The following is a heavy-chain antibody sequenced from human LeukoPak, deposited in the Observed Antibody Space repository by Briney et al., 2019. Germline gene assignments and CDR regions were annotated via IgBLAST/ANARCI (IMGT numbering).Heavy chain of an antibody. CDR3: ARERLWGFSHDSSGYYYYFDY. Sequence: GSSVKVSCKASGGTFSSYAISWVRQAPGQGLEWMGRIIPILGIANYAQKFQGRVTITADKSTSTAYMELSSLRSEDTAVYYCARERLWGFSHDSSGYYYYFDYWGQGTLVTVSS. CDR1: GGTFSSYA. J-gene: IGHJ4*02. D-gene: IGHD3-22*01. CDR2: IIPILGIA. V-gene: IGHV1-69*04.